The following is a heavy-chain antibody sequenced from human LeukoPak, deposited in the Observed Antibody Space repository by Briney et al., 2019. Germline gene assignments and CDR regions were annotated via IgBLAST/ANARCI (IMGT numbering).Heavy chain of an antibody. V-gene: IGHV4-39*01. CDR2: FYYSGST. Sequence: PSETLSLTCTVSGGSISSSNYYWGWIRQPPGKGLEWIGSFYYSGSTYYNPSLKSRVTISVDTSKNQFSLNLRSVTAADTAVYYCARLSGSTGPRERGIYYYYGFDVWGQGTTVTVS. D-gene: IGHD1-14*01. CDR3: ARLSGSTGPRERGIYYYYGFDV. J-gene: IGHJ6*02. CDR1: GGSISSSNYY.